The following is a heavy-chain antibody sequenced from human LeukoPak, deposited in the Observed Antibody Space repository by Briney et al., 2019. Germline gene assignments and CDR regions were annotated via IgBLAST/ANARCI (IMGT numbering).Heavy chain of an antibody. CDR1: GFTFGDYA. Sequence: GGSLRLSCTASGFTFGDYAMSWFRQAPGRGLEWVGFIRSKAYGGTTEYAASVKGRFTISRDDSKSIAYLQMNSLKTEDTAVYYCTRGGVWGSYRLSDYWGQGTLVTVSS. CDR2: IRSKAYGGTT. V-gene: IGHV3-49*03. D-gene: IGHD3-16*02. CDR3: TRGGVWGSYRLSDY. J-gene: IGHJ4*02.